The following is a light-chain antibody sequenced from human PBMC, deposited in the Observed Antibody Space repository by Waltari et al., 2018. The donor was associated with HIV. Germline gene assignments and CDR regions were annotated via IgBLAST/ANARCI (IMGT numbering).Light chain of an antibody. J-gene: IGLJ3*02. CDR3: CSYTGYNDFL. CDR1: SSDVGGYTY. CDR2: EVT. Sequence: QSALTQPPSASGSPGQSVTIPCTGTSSDVGGYTYVSWYQQHPGKAPKLIIFEVTKRPSGVPNRFSGSKSGNTASLTVSGLQADDEADYYCCSYTGYNDFLFGAGTKLTVL. V-gene: IGLV2-8*01.